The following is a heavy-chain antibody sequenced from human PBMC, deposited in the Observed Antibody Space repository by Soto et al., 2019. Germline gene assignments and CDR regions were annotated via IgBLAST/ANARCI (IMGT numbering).Heavy chain of an antibody. J-gene: IGHJ3*02. CDR2: IYYSGST. V-gene: IGHV4-59*01. D-gene: IGHD3-10*01. Sequence: SETLSLTCTVSGGSISSYYWSWIRQPPGKGLEWIGYIYYSGSTNYSPSLKSRVTISVDTSKNQFSLKLSSVTAADTAVYYCARVWGGAFDIWGQGTMVTVSS. CDR3: ARVWGGAFDI. CDR1: GGSISSYY.